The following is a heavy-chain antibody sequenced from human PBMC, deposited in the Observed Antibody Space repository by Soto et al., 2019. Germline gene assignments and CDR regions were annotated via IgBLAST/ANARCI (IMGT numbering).Heavy chain of an antibody. CDR1: GFSLSTSGMC. CDR2: IDWDDDK. V-gene: IGHV2-70*01. J-gene: IGHJ4*02. Sequence: SGRTLVNPTQTLTLTCTFSGFSLSTSGMCVSWIRQPPGKALEWLALIDWDDDKSYSTSLKTRLTISKDTSKNQVVLTMTNMDPLDTATYYCARMRYYYDSSCFAPERPLAYWAQGTFVTGSS. CDR3: ARMRYYYDSSCFAPERPLAY. D-gene: IGHD3-22*01.